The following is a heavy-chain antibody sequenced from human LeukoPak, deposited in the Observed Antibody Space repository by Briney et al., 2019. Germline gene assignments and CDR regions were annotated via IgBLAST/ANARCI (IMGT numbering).Heavy chain of an antibody. CDR2: ISAYNGNK. CDR3: AREPFYDILTGPEFDY. CDR1: GYTFTSYG. J-gene: IGHJ4*02. D-gene: IGHD3-9*01. V-gene: IGHV1-18*01. Sequence: ASVKVSCKASGYTFTSYGISWVRQALGQGLEWMGWISAYNGNKNYAQKLQGRVTMTTDTSTSTAYMELRSLRSDDTAVYYCAREPFYDILTGPEFDYWGQGTLVTVSS.